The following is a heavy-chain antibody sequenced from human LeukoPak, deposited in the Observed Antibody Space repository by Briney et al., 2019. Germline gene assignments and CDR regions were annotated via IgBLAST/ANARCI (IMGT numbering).Heavy chain of an antibody. Sequence: PGGSLRLSCATSGFIFSSNGLHWVRQAPGKGLEWVAFIRYDGSNEYYADSVKGRFTISRDNSKNTLYLQMNSLRTEDTAVYYCAKTGYSGSAYETGYFDYWGQGTLVTVSS. CDR1: GFIFSSNG. J-gene: IGHJ4*02. V-gene: IGHV3-30*02. CDR2: IRYDGSNE. CDR3: AKTGYSGSAYETGYFDY. D-gene: IGHD5-12*01.